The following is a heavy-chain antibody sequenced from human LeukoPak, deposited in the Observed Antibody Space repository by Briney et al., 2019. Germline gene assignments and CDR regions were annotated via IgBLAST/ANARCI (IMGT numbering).Heavy chain of an antibody. V-gene: IGHV1-69*13. CDR1: GYTLTELS. Sequence: SVKVSCKVSGYTLTELSMHWVRQAPGQGLEWMGGIIPIFGTANYAQKFQGRVTITADESTSTAYMELSSLRSEDTAVYYCAREWGHDTSGYYYGYWGQGTLVTVSS. CDR3: AREWGHDTSGYYYGY. D-gene: IGHD3-22*01. J-gene: IGHJ4*02. CDR2: IIPIFGTA.